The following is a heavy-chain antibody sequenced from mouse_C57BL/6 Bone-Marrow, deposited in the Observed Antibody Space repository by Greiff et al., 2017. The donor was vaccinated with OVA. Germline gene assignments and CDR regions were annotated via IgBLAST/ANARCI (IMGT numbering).Heavy chain of an antibody. CDR2: IDPETGGT. CDR3: TIYCVLFAY. J-gene: IGHJ3*01. V-gene: IGHV1-15*01. CDR1: GYTFTDSE. Sequence: VQLQQSGAELVRPGASVTLSCKASGYTFTDSEMHWVKQTPVHGLEWIGAIDPETGGTAYNQKFKGTAILTADKSSRTAYMELRSLPSAASAVYYCTIYCVLFAYWGQGTLVTVSA.